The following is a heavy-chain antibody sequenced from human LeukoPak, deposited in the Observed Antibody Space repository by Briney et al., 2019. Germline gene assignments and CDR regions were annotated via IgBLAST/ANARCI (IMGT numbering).Heavy chain of an antibody. CDR2: INHSGST. D-gene: IGHD3-10*01. CDR1: GGSFSGYY. CDR3: ARRPITMVRGVIRKNWFDL. J-gene: IGHJ5*02. Sequence: SETLSLTCAVYGGSFSGYYWSWIRQPPGKGLEWIGEINHSGSTNYNPSLKSRVTISVDTSKNQFSLKLSSVTAADTAVYYCARRPITMVRGVIRKNWFDLWGQGTLVTVSS. V-gene: IGHV4-34*01.